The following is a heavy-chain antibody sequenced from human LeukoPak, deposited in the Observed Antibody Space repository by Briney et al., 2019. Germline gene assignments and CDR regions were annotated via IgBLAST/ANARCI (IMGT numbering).Heavy chain of an antibody. J-gene: IGHJ5*02. CDR1: GFTVSTYN. CDR3: ARDRIAAAGGGGFDP. D-gene: IGHD6-13*01. Sequence: GRSLRLSCAASGFTVSTYNMNWVRQAPGKGLEWVSYISSSSNNIYYADSVKGRFTISRDNAKNSLYLQMNSLRAEDTAVYYCARDRIAAAGGGGFDPWGQGTLVTVSS. CDR2: ISSSSNNI. V-gene: IGHV3-48*04.